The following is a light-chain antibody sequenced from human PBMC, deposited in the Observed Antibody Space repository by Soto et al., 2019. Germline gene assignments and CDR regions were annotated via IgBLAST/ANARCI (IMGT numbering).Light chain of an antibody. J-gene: IGKJ1*01. CDR3: QHYINYWT. Sequence: DIQMTQSPSTLSASVGDRVTITCRASQTITSRLAWYQQKPGKAPKLLIYDASSLESGVPSRFSGSGSGTEFTLTISSLQPDDFANYYCQHYINYWTFGQGTKVDSK. V-gene: IGKV1-5*01. CDR1: QTITSR. CDR2: DAS.